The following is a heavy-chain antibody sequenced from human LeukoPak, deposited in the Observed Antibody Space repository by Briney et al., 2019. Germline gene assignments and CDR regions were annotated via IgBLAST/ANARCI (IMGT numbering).Heavy chain of an antibody. CDR3: ARAFQSLGGLSLPDY. J-gene: IGHJ4*02. D-gene: IGHD3-16*02. CDR1: GYTFTNYA. Sequence: ASVKVSCKTSGYTFTNYAMNWVRQAPGQGLEWMGWIHPSTGNPTYAQGFTGRFVFSLDTSVSTTYLQISSLKAEDTAVYYCARAFQSLGGLSLPDYWGQGTLVTVSS. CDR2: IHPSTGNP. V-gene: IGHV7-4-1*02.